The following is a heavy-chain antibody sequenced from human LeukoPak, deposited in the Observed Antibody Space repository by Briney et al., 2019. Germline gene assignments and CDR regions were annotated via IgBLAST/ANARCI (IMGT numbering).Heavy chain of an antibody. CDR3: ARGGSCYF. CDR2: IYYSGST. CDR1: GGSISSSSYY. Sequence: SETLSLTCTVSGGSISSSSYYWGWIRQPPGKGLEWIGSIYYSGSTYYNPSLKSRVTISIDTSKNQFSLKLSSVTAADTAVYYCARGGSCYFWGQGTLVTVSS. D-gene: IGHD3-16*01. J-gene: IGHJ4*02. V-gene: IGHV4-39*01.